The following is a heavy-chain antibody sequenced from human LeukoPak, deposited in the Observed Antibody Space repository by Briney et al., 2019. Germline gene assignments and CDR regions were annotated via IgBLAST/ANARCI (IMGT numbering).Heavy chain of an antibody. CDR3: ARDRLQLLDS. CDR1: GFTVSSNY. CDR2: IYSGGTT. Sequence: GGSLRLSCAASGFTVSSNYMSWVRQAPGKGLEWVSVIYSGGTTYYADSVKGRFTISRDNAKNSLYLQMNSLRAEDTAVYYCARDRLQLLDSWGQGTLVTVSS. J-gene: IGHJ4*02. D-gene: IGHD1-1*01. V-gene: IGHV3-53*01.